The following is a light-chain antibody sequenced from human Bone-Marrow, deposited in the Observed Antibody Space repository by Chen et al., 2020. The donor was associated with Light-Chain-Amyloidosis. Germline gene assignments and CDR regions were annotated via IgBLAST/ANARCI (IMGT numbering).Light chain of an antibody. CDR3: QVWDRSSDRPV. V-gene: IGLV3-21*02. CDR1: NIGSTS. J-gene: IGLJ3*02. CDR2: DDS. Sequence: SYFLTQPSSVSVAPGQTATIACGGNNIGSTSVHWYQQTPGQAPLLVVYDDSDRPSGIPVRLSGSNSGNTATLPISRVEAGDEADYYCQVWDRSSDRPVFGGGTKLTVL.